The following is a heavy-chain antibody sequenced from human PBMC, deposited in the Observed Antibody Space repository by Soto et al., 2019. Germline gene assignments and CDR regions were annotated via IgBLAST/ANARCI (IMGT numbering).Heavy chain of an antibody. CDR1: GYTFTIYY. Sequence: ASVKVSCKASGYTFTIYYMHWVRQAPGQGLEWMGIINPSGGSTSYAQKFQGRVTMTRDTSTSTVYMELSSLRSEDTAVYYCARDEVVPAAIYYYGMDVWGQGTTVTVSS. D-gene: IGHD2-2*01. V-gene: IGHV1-46*01. CDR3: ARDEVVPAAIYYYGMDV. CDR2: INPSGGST. J-gene: IGHJ6*02.